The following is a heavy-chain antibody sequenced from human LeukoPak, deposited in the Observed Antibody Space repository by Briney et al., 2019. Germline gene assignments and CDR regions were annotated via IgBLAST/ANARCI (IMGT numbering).Heavy chain of an antibody. CDR1: GFAFSSYA. Sequence: PGRSLRLSCAASGFAFSSYAMHWVRQAPGKGLEWVAVISYDGNNKYSADSVKGRFTISRDNSKNTLYLQMNSLRAEDTAVYYCARAGGIVVVPAAIRGAYFDYWGQGTLVTASS. V-gene: IGHV3-30-3*01. CDR2: ISYDGNNK. CDR3: ARAGGIVVVPAAIRGAYFDY. D-gene: IGHD2-2*01. J-gene: IGHJ4*02.